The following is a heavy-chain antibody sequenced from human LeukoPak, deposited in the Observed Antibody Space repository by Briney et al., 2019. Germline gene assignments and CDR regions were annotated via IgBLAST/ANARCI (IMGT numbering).Heavy chain of an antibody. CDR2: ISRSGDRT. V-gene: IGHV3-23*01. Sequence: GGSLRLSCAASGFTFSSSAMNWVRQAPGKGLEWVSTISRSGDRTYYADSVKGRFTISRDNAKNSLYLQMNNLRAEDTALYYCARDHYDNTYRTFDPWGQGTLVTVSS. CDR3: ARDHYDNTYRTFDP. J-gene: IGHJ5*02. CDR1: GFTFSSSA. D-gene: IGHD3-22*01.